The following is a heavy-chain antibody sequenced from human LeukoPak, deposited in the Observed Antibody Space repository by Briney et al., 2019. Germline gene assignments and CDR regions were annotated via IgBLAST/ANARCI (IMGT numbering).Heavy chain of an antibody. D-gene: IGHD2/OR15-2a*01. Sequence: SETLSLTCTVSDGSLSGHYWSWIRQPPGRELESIGFVSYSGSTNYNPSLKGRVTISLDTSKNQFSLKLRSVIAADTALYYCARRFLGPSASWGAFDIWGQGIMVTVSS. CDR2: VSYSGST. CDR3: ARRFLGPSASWGAFDI. V-gene: IGHV4-59*08. J-gene: IGHJ3*02. CDR1: DGSLSGHY.